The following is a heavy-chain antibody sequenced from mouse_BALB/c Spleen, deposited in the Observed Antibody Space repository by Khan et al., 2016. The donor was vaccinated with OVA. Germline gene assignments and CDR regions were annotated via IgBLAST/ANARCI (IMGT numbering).Heavy chain of an antibody. Sequence: VQLQESGAELARPGASVKMSCKASGYTFTSYTIHWIKLRPGQGLEWIGYINPSNGYTNYNQKFKDKATLTADKSSTTAYMELNSLTSDDSALYNCVRDGGDHRNDSGFAYWGQGTLVTVSA. CDR3: VRDGGDHRNDSGFAY. CDR2: INPSNGYT. CDR1: GYTFTSYT. D-gene: IGHD2-14*01. V-gene: IGHV1-4*01. J-gene: IGHJ3*01.